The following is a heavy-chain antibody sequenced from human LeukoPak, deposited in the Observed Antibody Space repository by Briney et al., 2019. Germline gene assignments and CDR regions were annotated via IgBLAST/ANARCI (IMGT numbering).Heavy chain of an antibody. D-gene: IGHD3-16*02. J-gene: IGHJ3*02. Sequence: GGSLRLSCAASGFTFSNYGMHWVRQAPGKGLEWVAFIRYDGINKYYADSMKGRFTISRDNSKNTLYLQMNSLRAEDTAVYYCAKDRVITFGGVIVIGAFDIWGQGTMVTVSS. V-gene: IGHV3-30*02. CDR1: GFTFSNYG. CDR2: IRYDGINK. CDR3: AKDRVITFGGVIVIGAFDI.